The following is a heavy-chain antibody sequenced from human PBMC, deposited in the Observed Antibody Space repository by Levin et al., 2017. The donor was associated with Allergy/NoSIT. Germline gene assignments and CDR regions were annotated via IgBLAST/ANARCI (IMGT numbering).Heavy chain of an antibody. CDR2: IYPGDSDT. J-gene: IGHJ6*03. D-gene: IGHD1-14*01. CDR3: ARRNHYYFYMDV. V-gene: IGHV5-51*01. Sequence: PGGSLRLSCKGSGYSFTSYWIGWVRQMPGKGLEWMGIIYPGDSDTRYSPSLQGQVTISADKSISTAYLQWSSLKASDTAMYYCARRNHYYFYMDVWGKGTTVTVSS. CDR1: GYSFTSYW.